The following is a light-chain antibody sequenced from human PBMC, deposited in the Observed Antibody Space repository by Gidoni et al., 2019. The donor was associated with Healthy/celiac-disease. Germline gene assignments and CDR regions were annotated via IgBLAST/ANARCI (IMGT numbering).Light chain of an antibody. Sequence: QSVLTQPPSASGTPGQRVTISCSGSSSNIGSNPLNWYQQLPGTAPKLLIYSNNQRPSGVPDRFSGSKSGTSASRAISGLQSEDEADYYCAAWDDSLNAGYVFGTGTKVTVL. J-gene: IGLJ1*01. CDR2: SNN. CDR3: AAWDDSLNAGYV. CDR1: SSNIGSNP. V-gene: IGLV1-44*01.